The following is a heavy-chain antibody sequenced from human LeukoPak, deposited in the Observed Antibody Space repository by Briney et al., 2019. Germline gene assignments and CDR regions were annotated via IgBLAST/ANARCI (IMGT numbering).Heavy chain of an antibody. V-gene: IGHV3-64*01. J-gene: IGHJ2*01. Sequence: GGSLRLPCAASGIIFSNYAMHWVRQGPGKGLECISTISSDGGSTYYANSVKGRFTISRDNSKNTLYLQMGSLRAEDMAVYYCARGRQGAKTRYFDLWGRGTRVTVSS. CDR1: GIIFSNYA. D-gene: IGHD1-26*01. CDR3: ARGRQGAKTRYFDL. CDR2: ISSDGGST.